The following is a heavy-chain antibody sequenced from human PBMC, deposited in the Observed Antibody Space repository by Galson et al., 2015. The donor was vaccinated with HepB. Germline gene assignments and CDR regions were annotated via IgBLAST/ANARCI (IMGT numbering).Heavy chain of an antibody. J-gene: IGHJ6*02. CDR2: ISYDRSNT. Sequence: LRLSCAASGFTLNTYAMHWVRQAPGKGLEWVAIISYDRSNTYYADSVKGRFTISRDNSKNTVYLQMNSLRAEDTAVYYCARPYLGSGIYFLRNKPYYYYGMDVWGQGTTVTVSS. CDR1: GFTLNTYA. D-gene: IGHD3-10*01. V-gene: IGHV3-30-3*01. CDR3: ARPYLGSGIYFLRNKPYYYYGMDV.